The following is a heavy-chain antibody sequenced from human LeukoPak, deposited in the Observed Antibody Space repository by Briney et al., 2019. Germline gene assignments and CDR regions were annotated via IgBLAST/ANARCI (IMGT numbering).Heavy chain of an antibody. D-gene: IGHD1-7*01. Sequence: PSETLSLTCTVSGGSISSSTYYWGWIRQPPGKGLEWIGSIYYSGSTNYNPSLKSRVTISVDTSKNQFSLKLSSVTAADTAVYYCARDFNNWNYGGWFDPWGQGTPVTVSS. J-gene: IGHJ5*02. V-gene: IGHV4-39*07. CDR2: IYYSGST. CDR3: ARDFNNWNYGGWFDP. CDR1: GGSISSSTYY.